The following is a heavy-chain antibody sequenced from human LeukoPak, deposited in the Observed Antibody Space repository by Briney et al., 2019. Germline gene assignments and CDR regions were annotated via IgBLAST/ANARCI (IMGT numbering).Heavy chain of an antibody. CDR1: GGSVSSGGYY. D-gene: IGHD6-13*01. CDR3: ARDHSNTGGDY. V-gene: IGHV4-39*07. J-gene: IGHJ4*02. CDR2: ISHSGST. Sequence: PSETLSLTCTVSGGSVSSGGYYWSWIRQPPGKGLEWIGSISHSGSTYYSPSLRSRVTISLDTSKNRFSLKLSSVTAADTAVYYCARDHSNTGGDYWGQGTLVTVSS.